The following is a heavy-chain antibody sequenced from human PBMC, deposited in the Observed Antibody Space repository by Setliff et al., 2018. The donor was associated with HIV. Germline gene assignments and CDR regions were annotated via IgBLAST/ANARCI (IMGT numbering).Heavy chain of an antibody. J-gene: IGHJ2*01. Sequence: SETLSLTCAVSGYSIRSSYWWGWIRQSPGKGLEWIGNVYNSGNTYYNPSLKRQVTMSVDTFKNQFSLKLSSVTAVDTAVYYCARTALWFDKADWYFDLWGRGTLVTVSS. CDR3: ARTALWFDKADWYFDL. D-gene: IGHD3-10*01. V-gene: IGHV4-28*01. CDR1: GYSIRSSYW. CDR2: VYNSGNT.